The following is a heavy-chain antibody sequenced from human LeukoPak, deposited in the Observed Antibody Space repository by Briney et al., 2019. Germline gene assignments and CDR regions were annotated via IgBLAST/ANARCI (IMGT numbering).Heavy chain of an antibody. CDR3: AEDRSIVVVVAAEG. Sequence: ASLRLSYAASGFTFSSYAMSWVRPAPGKGLEWVSAISGSGGSTYYADTVKGRFTISRDNSKNALYLQMISLRAEDTAVYYCAEDRSIVVVVAAEGWGQGTLVTVSS. CDR2: ISGSGGST. J-gene: IGHJ4*02. D-gene: IGHD2-15*01. CDR1: GFTFSSYA. V-gene: IGHV3-23*01.